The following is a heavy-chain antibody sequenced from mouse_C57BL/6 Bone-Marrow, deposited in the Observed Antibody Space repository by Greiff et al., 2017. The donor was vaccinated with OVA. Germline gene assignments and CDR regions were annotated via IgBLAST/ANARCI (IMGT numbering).Heavy chain of an antibody. J-gene: IGHJ4*01. CDR2: ILPGSGSI. D-gene: IGHD1-1*01. CDR3: ARDYYGSRDAMDY. V-gene: IGHV1-9*01. Sequence: QVQLKQSGAELMKPGASWKLSSRVTGSTLPASGIDGVRQRPGHGLDGIGGILPGSGSINYNEKLKGKATFTADTSSNTAYMQLSSLTTEDSAIYYCARDYYGSRDAMDYWGQGTSVTVSS. CDR1: GSTLPASG.